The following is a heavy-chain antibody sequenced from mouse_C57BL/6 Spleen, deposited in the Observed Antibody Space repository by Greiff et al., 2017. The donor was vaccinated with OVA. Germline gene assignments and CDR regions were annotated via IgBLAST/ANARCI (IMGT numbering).Heavy chain of an antibody. CDR2: IYPNIVGT. D-gene: IGHD1-1*01. CDR3: ARLYGSSYWYFDV. CDR1: GYTFTSYW. V-gene: IGHV1-72*01. Sequence: HLQQPGAELVKPGASVKLSCKASGYTFTSYWMHWVKQRPVRGLEWIGMIYPNIVGTKYNDKFKSKATLTVDKPSSTAYMQLSSLTSEDSAVYYGARLYGSSYWYFDVWGTGTTVTVSS. J-gene: IGHJ1*03.